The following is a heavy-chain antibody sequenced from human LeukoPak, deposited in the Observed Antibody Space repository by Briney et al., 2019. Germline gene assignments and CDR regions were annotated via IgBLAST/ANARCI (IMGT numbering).Heavy chain of an antibody. Sequence: GGSLRLSRAASGFTFSSYEMNWVRQAPGKGLEWVSYISSSSSTIYYADSVKGRFTISRDNAKNSLYLQMNSLRAEDTAVYYCARAEMANSWDYMDVWGKGTTVTVSS. CDR3: ARAEMANSWDYMDV. V-gene: IGHV3-48*03. D-gene: IGHD5-24*01. J-gene: IGHJ6*03. CDR2: ISSSSSTI. CDR1: GFTFSSYE.